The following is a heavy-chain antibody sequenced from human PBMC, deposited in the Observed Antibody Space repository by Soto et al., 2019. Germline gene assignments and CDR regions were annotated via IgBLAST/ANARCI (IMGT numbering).Heavy chain of an antibody. CDR1: GGSISSGGYY. CDR2: IYYSGST. J-gene: IGHJ4*02. D-gene: IGHD6-19*01. Sequence: SETLSLTCTVSGGSISSGGYYWSWIRQHPGKGLEWIGYIYYSGSTYYNPSLKSRVTISVDTSKNQFSLKLSSVTAADTAVYYCARASGWPPKTQFDYWGQGTLVTVSS. V-gene: IGHV4-31*03. CDR3: ARASGWPPKTQFDY.